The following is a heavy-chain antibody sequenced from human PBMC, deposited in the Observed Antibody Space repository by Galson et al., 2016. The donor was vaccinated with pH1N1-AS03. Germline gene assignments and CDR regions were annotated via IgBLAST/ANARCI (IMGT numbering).Heavy chain of an antibody. CDR2: INQDGSEK. J-gene: IGHJ4*02. D-gene: IGHD1-1*01. V-gene: IGHV3-7*03. Sequence: SLRLSCAASGFTFNNYWMNWVRQAPGKGLEWVAHINQDGSEKNYVDSVKGRFTISRDNAKNSLYLQMNSLRAEDTAVYYCARENWSVEYWGQGTLVIVSS. CDR3: ARENWSVEY. CDR1: GFTFNNYW.